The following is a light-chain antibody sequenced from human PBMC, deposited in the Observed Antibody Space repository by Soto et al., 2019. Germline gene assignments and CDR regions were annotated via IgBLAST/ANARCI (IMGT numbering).Light chain of an antibody. Sequence: EIVLTQSSATLSLSPGERATLSCRASQSVTSNALAWYQQKPGQAPRLLIYGVSSRATGIPDRFSGSGSGTDFTLTINSLEPEEFASSYCQQRSKCPLSCGGRTKVEFK. V-gene: IGKV3-11*01. CDR2: GVS. CDR3: QQRSKCPLS. J-gene: IGKJ4*01. CDR1: QSVTSN.